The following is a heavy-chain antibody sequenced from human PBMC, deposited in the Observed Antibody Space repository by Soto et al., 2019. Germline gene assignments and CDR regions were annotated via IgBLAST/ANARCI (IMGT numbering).Heavy chain of an antibody. Sequence: ASETLSLTCTVSGGSLFGDYCTWIRQPAGGGLEWIGRINSDGNTNYSPSLKSRVTMSVDRTRKRFHLNLPSVTAADTASYFCARARRLENWFGPWGSGIQVTVS. CDR2: INSDGNT. J-gene: IGHJ5*02. CDR1: GGSLFGDY. CDR3: ARARRLENWFGP. V-gene: IGHV4-4*07. D-gene: IGHD5-12*01.